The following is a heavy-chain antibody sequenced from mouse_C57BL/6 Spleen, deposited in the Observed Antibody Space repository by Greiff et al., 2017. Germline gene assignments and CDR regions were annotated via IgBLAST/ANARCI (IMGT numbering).Heavy chain of an antibody. V-gene: IGHV1-64*01. CDR3: ARRGYGSSYGVDY. CDR1: GYTFTSYW. CDR2: IHPNSGST. J-gene: IGHJ4*01. D-gene: IGHD1-1*01. Sequence: QVQLQQPGAELVKPGASVKLSCKASGYTFTSYWMHWVKQRPGQGLEWIGMIHPNSGSTNYNEKFKSKATLTVDKSSSTAYMQLSSLTSEDSAVYYCARRGYGSSYGVDYWCQGTSVTVSS.